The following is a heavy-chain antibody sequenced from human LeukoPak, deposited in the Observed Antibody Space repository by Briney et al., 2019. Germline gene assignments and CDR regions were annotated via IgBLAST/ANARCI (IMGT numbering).Heavy chain of an antibody. CDR1: GYTFTSYD. CDR2: MNPNSGNT. CDR3: ARDRGYSYGFAFDI. Sequence: ASVKVSCKASGYTFTSYDINWVRQATVQGLEWMGWMNPNSGNTGYAQKFQGRVTMTRNTSISTAYMELSSLRSEDTAVYYCARDRGYSYGFAFDIWGQGTMVTVSS. J-gene: IGHJ3*02. V-gene: IGHV1-8*01. D-gene: IGHD5-18*01.